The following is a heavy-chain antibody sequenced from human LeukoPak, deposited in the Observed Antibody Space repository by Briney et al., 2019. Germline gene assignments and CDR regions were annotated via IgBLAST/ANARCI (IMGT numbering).Heavy chain of an antibody. D-gene: IGHD4-17*01. J-gene: IGHJ4*02. Sequence: APVKVSCKASGYTFTGYYMHWVRQAPGQGLEWMGWINPNSGGTNYAQKFQGWVTMTRDTSISTAYMELSRLRSDDTAVYYCARGPPSPTVTTSWDFDYWGQGTLVTVSS. V-gene: IGHV1-2*04. CDR3: ARGPPSPTVTTSWDFDY. CDR1: GYTFTGYY. CDR2: INPNSGGT.